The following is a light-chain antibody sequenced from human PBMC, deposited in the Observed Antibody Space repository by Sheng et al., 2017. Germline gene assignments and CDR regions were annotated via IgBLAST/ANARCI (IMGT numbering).Light chain of an antibody. V-gene: IGKV1-9*01. CDR3: QQYNSYPPT. CDR2: AAS. CDR1: QGISSY. J-gene: IGKJ2*01. Sequence: DIQLTQSPSFLSASVGDRVTITCRASQGISSYLAWYQQKPGKAPKLLIYAASTLQSGVPSRFSGSGSGTEFTLTISSLQPEDVATYYCQQYNSYPPTFGQGTKLEIK.